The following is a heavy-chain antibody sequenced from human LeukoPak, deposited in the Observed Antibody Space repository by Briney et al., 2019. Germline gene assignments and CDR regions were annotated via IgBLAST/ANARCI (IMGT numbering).Heavy chain of an antibody. CDR1: GYTFTGYY. CDR3: ARDRIVLLWFGDSNWGDAFDI. Sequence: ASVKVSCEASGYTFTGYYMHWVRQAPGQGLEWVGCINPNSGGTNYAQKFQGRVTMTRDTSISTAYMELSRLRSDDTAVYYCARDRIVLLWFGDSNWGDAFDIWGQGTMVTVSS. J-gene: IGHJ3*02. CDR2: INPNSGGT. D-gene: IGHD3-10*01. V-gene: IGHV1-2*02.